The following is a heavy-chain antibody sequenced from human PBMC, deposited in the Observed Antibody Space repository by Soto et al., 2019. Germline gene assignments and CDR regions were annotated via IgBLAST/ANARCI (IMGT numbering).Heavy chain of an antibody. CDR1: GGTFSSYS. V-gene: IGHV1-69*01. CDR2: IIPIFGTA. Sequence: QVQLVQSGAEVKKPGSSVKVSCKASGGTFSSYSMNWVRQAPGQGLEWMGEIIPIFGTANYAQKFQGRVTITADESTSTAYMELSSLRSEDTAVYYCARDGGRHSGGIDHWGQGTLVTVSS. D-gene: IGHD1-26*01. CDR3: ARDGGRHSGGIDH. J-gene: IGHJ4*02.